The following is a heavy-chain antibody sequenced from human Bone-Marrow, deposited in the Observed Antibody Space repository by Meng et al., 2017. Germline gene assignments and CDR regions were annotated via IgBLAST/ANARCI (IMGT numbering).Heavy chain of an antibody. CDR1: GLTFRSYA. Sequence: VQLVGCGGGLVRPGGSLSLACAASGLTFRSYAMNWVRQAPGEGLEWVSTISSSGDSSYYADSVEDRFTISRDNFKNTLYLRMNSLRAEGTAVYYCTLDTAMINWGQGTLVTVSS. V-gene: IGHV3-23*04. D-gene: IGHD5-18*01. CDR3: TLDTAMIN. CDR2: ISSSGDSS. J-gene: IGHJ4*02.